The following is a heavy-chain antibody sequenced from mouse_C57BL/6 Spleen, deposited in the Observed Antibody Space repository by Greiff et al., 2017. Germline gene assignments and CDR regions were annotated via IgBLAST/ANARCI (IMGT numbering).Heavy chain of an antibody. V-gene: IGHV1-85*01. CDR3: ARDYGSSAFAY. Sequence: QVQLQQSGPELVKPGASVKLSCKASGYTFTSYDINWVKQRPGQGLEWIGWIYPRDGSTKYNEKFKGKATLTVDTSSSTAYMELHSLTSEDSAVYFCARDYGSSAFAYWGQGTLVTVSA. D-gene: IGHD1-1*01. CDR2: IYPRDGST. CDR1: GYTFTSYD. J-gene: IGHJ3*01.